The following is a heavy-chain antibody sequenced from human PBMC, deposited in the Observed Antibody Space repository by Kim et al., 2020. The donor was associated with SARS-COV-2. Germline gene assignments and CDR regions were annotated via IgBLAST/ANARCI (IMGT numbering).Heavy chain of an antibody. CDR2: IKEDGREK. CDR1: GLTFSSYW. V-gene: IGHV3-7*03. Sequence: GGSLRLSCSASGLTFSSYWMTWVRQAPGKGLEWVANIKEDGREKSYVDSVKGRFVISRDNAKNSLYLQMNSLRAEDTAVYYCARDAGVVGRLDPWGQGTLVTVSS. D-gene: IGHD1-26*01. CDR3: ARDAGVVGRLDP. J-gene: IGHJ5*02.